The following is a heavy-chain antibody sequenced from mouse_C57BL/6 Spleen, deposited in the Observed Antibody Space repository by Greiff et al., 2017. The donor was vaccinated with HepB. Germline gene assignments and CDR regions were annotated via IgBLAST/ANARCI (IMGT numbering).Heavy chain of an antibody. CDR3: ASPRKLGRDWYFDV. CDR1: GYSFTDYN. D-gene: IGHD4-1*01. J-gene: IGHJ1*03. Sequence: EVQLQQSGPELVKPGASVKISCKASGYSFTDYNMNWVKQSNGKSLEWIGVINPNYGTTSYNQKFKGKATLTVDQSSSTAYMQLNSLTSEDSAVYYWASPRKLGRDWYFDVWGTRTTVTVSS. CDR2: INPNYGTT. V-gene: IGHV1-39*01.